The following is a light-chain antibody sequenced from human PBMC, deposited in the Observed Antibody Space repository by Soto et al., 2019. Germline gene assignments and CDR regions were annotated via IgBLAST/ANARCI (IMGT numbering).Light chain of an antibody. CDR2: NAS. CDR1: QTFSSSY. Sequence: EVVLTQSPGTLSLSPGERATLSCRASQTFSSSYLAWYQQKPGQAPRLLIYNASNRATGMPDRFSGSGSGTDFTLTISRLEPEDFAVYYCQQYGSPLTFGGGTKVEIK. V-gene: IGKV3-20*01. CDR3: QQYGSPLT. J-gene: IGKJ4*01.